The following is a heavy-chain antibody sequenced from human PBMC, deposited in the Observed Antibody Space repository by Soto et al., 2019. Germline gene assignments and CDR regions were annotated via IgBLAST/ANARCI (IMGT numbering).Heavy chain of an antibody. D-gene: IGHD2-2*01. J-gene: IGHJ6*03. CDR2: IYHSGST. CDR3: ARASRHQSNYYYYYMDV. CDR1: SGSISSSNW. V-gene: IGHV4-4*02. Sequence: SETLSLTCAVSSGSISSSNWWSWVRQPPGKGLEWIGEIYHSGSTNYNPPPKSRVTISVDKSKNQFPLKLSSVTAADTAVYYCARASRHQSNYYYYYMDVWGKGTTVTVSS.